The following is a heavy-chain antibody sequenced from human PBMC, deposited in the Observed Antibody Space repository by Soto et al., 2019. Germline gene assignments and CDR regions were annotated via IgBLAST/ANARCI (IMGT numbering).Heavy chain of an antibody. J-gene: IGHJ4*02. Sequence: QVQLVESGGGVVQPGRSLRLSCAASGFTFSSYGMHWVRQAPGKGLEWVAVISYDGSNKYYADSVKGRFTISRDNSKNTLYLQMNSLGAEDTAVYYCAKVAMATITHEFDYWGQGTLVTVSS. CDR1: GFTFSSYG. V-gene: IGHV3-30*18. D-gene: IGHD5-12*01. CDR2: ISYDGSNK. CDR3: AKVAMATITHEFDY.